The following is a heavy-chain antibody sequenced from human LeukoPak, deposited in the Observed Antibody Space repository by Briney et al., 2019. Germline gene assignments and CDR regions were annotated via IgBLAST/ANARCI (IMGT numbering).Heavy chain of an antibody. J-gene: IGHJ3*02. D-gene: IGHD3-10*01. CDR1: GFTFSSYE. CDR3: AHVKARSGSTFDI. CDR2: ISSSASSI. Sequence: GGSLRLSCAASGFTFSSYEMNWVRRAPGKGLEWISSISSSASSIYYVDSVKGRFTISRDNARNSLFLQMDSLRDEDTAVYYCAHVKARSGSTFDIWGQGTMVTVSS. V-gene: IGHV3-48*03.